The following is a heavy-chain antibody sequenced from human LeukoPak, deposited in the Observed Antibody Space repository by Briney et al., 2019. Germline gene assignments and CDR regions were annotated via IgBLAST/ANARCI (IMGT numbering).Heavy chain of an antibody. CDR2: IVAGGGST. CDR1: GFTFRSYV. D-gene: IGHD2-15*01. Sequence: GGSLRLSCAASGFTFRSYVMNWVRQAPGKGLEWVSSIVAGGGSTYYADSVKGRFTISRDNSKNTLYLQMNSLRVEDTAVYYCAKGYCSDGYCGTDSWGQGTLVTVSS. V-gene: IGHV3-23*01. CDR3: AKGYCSDGYCGTDS. J-gene: IGHJ4*02.